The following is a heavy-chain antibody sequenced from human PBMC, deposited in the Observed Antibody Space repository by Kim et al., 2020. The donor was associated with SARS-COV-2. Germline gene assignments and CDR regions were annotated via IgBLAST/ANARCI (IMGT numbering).Heavy chain of an antibody. J-gene: IGHJ3*02. V-gene: IGHV3-15*01. CDR2: IKSKTDGGTT. Sequence: GGSLRLSCAASGFTFSNAWMSWVRQAPGKGLEWVGRIKSKTDGGTTDYAAPVKGRFTISRDDSKNTLYLQMNSLKTEDTDVYYCTTGITMVRGVIMNAFDIWGQGTMVTVSS. CDR3: TTGITMVRGVIMNAFDI. D-gene: IGHD3-10*01. CDR1: GFTFSNAW.